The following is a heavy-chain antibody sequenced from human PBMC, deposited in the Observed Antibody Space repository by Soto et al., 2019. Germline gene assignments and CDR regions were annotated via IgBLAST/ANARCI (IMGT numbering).Heavy chain of an antibody. D-gene: IGHD3-10*01. V-gene: IGHV5-51*01. CDR2: IYPGDSDT. CDR3: ARRITMARGVVPHAFDI. CDR1: GYSFTNYW. J-gene: IGHJ3*02. Sequence: GESLKISGKGSGYSFTNYWIGWVRQMPGEGLEWMGLIYPGDSDTRYSPSFQGQVTISADKSINTAYLQWSSLKAADTAMYYCARRITMARGVVPHAFDIWGQGTVVTVSS.